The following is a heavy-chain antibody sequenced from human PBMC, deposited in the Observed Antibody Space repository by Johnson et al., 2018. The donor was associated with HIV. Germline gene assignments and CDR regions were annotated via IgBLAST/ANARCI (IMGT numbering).Heavy chain of an antibody. CDR3: APIAAAAFDI. D-gene: IGHD6-6*01. V-gene: IGHV3-30*04. CDR2: MSYDGSNK. Sequence: QVQLVESGGGVVQPGRSLRLSCEASGFIFSNYAMQWVRQAPGKGLKWVAVMSYDGSNKYYADSVKGRFTISSDNSKNTLYLQMNSLRAEDTAVYYCAPIAAAAFDIWGQGTVVTVSS. J-gene: IGHJ3*02. CDR1: GFIFSNYA.